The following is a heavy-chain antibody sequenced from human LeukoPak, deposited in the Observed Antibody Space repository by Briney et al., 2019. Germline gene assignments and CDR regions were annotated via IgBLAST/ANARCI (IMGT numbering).Heavy chain of an antibody. CDR3: ARSRLSHNWFNP. J-gene: IGHJ5*02. V-gene: IGHV3-21*01. D-gene: IGHD3-16*02. Sequence: GGSLRLSCAASGFTFSSYSLNWVRQAPWKGLEWVSSISSSSSYIYYADSVKGRFTISRDNAKNSLYLQMNSLRAEDTAVYYCARSRLSHNWFNPWRQGTLVTVSS. CDR2: ISSSSSYI. CDR1: GFTFSSYS.